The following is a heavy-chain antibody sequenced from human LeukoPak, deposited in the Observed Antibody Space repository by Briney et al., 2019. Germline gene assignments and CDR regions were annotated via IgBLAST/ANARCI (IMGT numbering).Heavy chain of an antibody. CDR1: GYTFTGCY. V-gene: IGHV1-2*04. CDR3: ARDRRYGDSPYYSYGMDV. D-gene: IGHD4-17*01. J-gene: IGHJ6*02. Sequence: ASVKVSCKASGYTFTGCYMHWVRQAPGQGLEWMGWINPNSGGTNYAQKFQGWVTITTDTSTSTAYMELRSLRSDDTAVYYCARDRRYGDSPYYSYGMDVWGQGTTVTVSS. CDR2: INPNSGGT.